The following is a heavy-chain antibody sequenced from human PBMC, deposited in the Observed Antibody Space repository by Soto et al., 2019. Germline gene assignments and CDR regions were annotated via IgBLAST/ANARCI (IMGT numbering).Heavy chain of an antibody. V-gene: IGHV4-59*01. CDR1: GGSISSYY. Sequence: ASETLSLTCTVSGGSISSYYWSWIRQPPGKGLEWIGYLYYTGSTNYNPSLKSRVTISVDTSKNQFSLKLSSVTAADTAVYYCARACCGPPYYYMGVWGKGTTVTVSS. CDR2: LYYTGST. CDR3: ARACCGPPYYYMGV. J-gene: IGHJ6*03.